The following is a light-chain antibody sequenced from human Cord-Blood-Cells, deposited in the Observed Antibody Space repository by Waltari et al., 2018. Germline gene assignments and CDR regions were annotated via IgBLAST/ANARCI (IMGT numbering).Light chain of an antibody. J-gene: IGLJ1*01. CDR3: QSYDSSLSGSV. CDR1: SSNIGAGYD. Sequence: QSVLTQPPSVSGAPGQRVTIACTGSSSNIGAGYDVHWYEQLPGRAPKLLIYGNSNRPSGVPDRCSGPQSGTAASLAVTGLQAEDDADYYCQSYDSSLSGSVFGTGTKVTVL. V-gene: IGLV1-40*01. CDR2: GNS.